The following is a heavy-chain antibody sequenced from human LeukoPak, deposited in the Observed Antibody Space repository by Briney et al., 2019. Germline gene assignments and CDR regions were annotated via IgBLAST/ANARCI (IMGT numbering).Heavy chain of an antibody. CDR1: GFTFSSYS. D-gene: IGHD5-18*01. CDR3: ARTLYSYGSECFDY. Sequence: PGGSLRLSXAASGFTFSSYSMNWVSQAPGKGLEWVSYISSSSSSTIYYADSVKGRFTISRDNAKNSLYLQMNSLRAEDTAVYYCARTLYSYGSECFDYWGQGTLVTVSS. CDR2: ISSSSSSTI. V-gene: IGHV3-48*01. J-gene: IGHJ4*02.